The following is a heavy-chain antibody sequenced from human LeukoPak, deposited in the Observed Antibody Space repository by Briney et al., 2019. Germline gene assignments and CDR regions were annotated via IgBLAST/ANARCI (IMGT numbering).Heavy chain of an antibody. CDR1: GGSISSYY. CDR3: ARQTQVYY. V-gene: IGHV4-59*08. Sequence: PSETLSLTCTVSGGSISSYYWSWIRQPPGKGLEWIGYISYTGSTNYNPSLKSRVTISVDTSKNQFSLKLSSVTAADTAVYYCARQTQVYYWGQGTLVTVSS. J-gene: IGHJ4*02. CDR2: ISYTGST.